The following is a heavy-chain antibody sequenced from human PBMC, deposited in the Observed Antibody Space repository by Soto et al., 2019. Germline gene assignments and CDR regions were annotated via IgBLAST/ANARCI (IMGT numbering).Heavy chain of an antibody. Sequence: LRLSCAASGFTFSSYGMHWVRQAPGKGLEWVAVISYDGSNKYYADSVKGRFTISRDNSKNTLYPQMNSLRAEDTAVYYCAKGRHGDIVATSWGQGTLVTVSS. CDR2: ISYDGSNK. CDR1: GFTFSSYG. V-gene: IGHV3-30*18. D-gene: IGHD5-12*01. CDR3: AKGRHGDIVATS. J-gene: IGHJ4*02.